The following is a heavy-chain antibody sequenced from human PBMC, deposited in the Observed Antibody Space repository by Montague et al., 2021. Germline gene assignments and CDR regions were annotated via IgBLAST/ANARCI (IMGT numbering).Heavy chain of an antibody. CDR2: IYDSGNY. D-gene: IGHD6-13*01. Sequence: SETLSLTCTVSGASITSNIYNWGWPRQSTGMGLVWYGSIYDSGNYFYQPSLKSRITMAVDTSKNQFSLKLSSVTAADTAIYYCARVFSSWYVGWFDPWGQGTLVTVSS. CDR3: ARVFSSWYVGWFDP. CDR1: GASITSNIYN. V-gene: IGHV4-39*07. J-gene: IGHJ5*02.